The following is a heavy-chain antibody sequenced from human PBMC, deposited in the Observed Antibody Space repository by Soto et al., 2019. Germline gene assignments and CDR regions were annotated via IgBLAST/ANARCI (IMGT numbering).Heavy chain of an antibody. CDR3: ARDGLYGGNAIDY. CDR2: IYRSGST. Sequence: SETLSLTCAVSGGSISSGGYSWSWIRQPPGKGLEWIGYIYRSGSTYYNPSLKSRVTISVDRSKNQFSLKLSSVTAADTAVYYCARDGLYGGNAIDYWGQGTLVTVSS. V-gene: IGHV4-30-2*01. CDR1: GGSISSGGYS. D-gene: IGHD2-15*01. J-gene: IGHJ4*02.